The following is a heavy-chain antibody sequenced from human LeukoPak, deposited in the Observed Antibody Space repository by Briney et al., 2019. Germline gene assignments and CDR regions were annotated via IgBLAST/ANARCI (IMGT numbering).Heavy chain of an antibody. CDR2: ISYDGSNK. CDR1: GFTFSSYA. Sequence: GGSLRLSCAASGFTFSSYAMHWVRQAPGKGLEWVAVISYDGSNKYYADSVKGRFTISRDNARNSLYLQMNSLRAEDTAVYYCASGQQLGYWGQGTLVTVSS. J-gene: IGHJ4*02. V-gene: IGHV3-30*04. D-gene: IGHD6-13*01. CDR3: ASGQQLGY.